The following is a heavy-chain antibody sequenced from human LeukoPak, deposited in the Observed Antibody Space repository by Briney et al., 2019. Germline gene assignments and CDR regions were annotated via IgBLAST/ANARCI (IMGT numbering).Heavy chain of an antibody. CDR2: ISGTAART. V-gene: IGHV3-23*01. CDR3: ATSRGYGSGNL. Sequence: GGSLRLSCAASGFTLSDYAMSWVRQAPGKGLEWVSAISGTAARTYYVGSVKGRFPVSRDNSKNMVYLQMSGLRTEDTAVYYCATSRGYGSGNLWGQGTLVTVSS. J-gene: IGHJ5*02. CDR1: GFTLSDYA. D-gene: IGHD3-10*01.